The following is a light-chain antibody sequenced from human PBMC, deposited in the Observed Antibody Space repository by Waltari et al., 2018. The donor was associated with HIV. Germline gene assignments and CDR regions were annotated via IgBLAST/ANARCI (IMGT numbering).Light chain of an antibody. CDR3: SSYTSTNTVI. V-gene: IGLV2-14*01. CDR1: SSDIGGYNY. CDR2: EVS. J-gene: IGLJ2*01. Sequence: GSPGQSITISCTGTSSDIGGYNYVSWYQQYPGKAPKLMIFEVSYRPSGVSNRFSGSKSGNTASLTISGLQAEDEADYYCSSYTSTNTVIFGGGTKVAVV.